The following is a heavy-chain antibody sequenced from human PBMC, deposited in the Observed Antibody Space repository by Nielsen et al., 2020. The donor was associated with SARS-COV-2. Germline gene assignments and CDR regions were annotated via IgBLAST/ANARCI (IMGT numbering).Heavy chain of an antibody. Sequence: SDTLSPTCTVPGGPISSGGYYWSWIRHHPGKGLEWIGYIYFSGRTCYNPSLKSRVTISVDTSKNQFSLSLRSVTAADTAVYYCARESSGYDHYNYGMDVWGQGTTVTVSS. CDR1: GGPISSGGYY. V-gene: IGHV4-31*03. CDR3: ARESSGYDHYNYGMDV. D-gene: IGHD5-12*01. J-gene: IGHJ6*02. CDR2: IYFSGRT.